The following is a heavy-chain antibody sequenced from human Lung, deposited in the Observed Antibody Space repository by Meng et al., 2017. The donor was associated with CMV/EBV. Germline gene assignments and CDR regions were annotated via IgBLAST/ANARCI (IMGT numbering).Heavy chain of an antibody. CDR2: IKTKTDGGTT. Sequence: GGSXRLXCAASGFTFNDAWMNWVRQAPGKGLEWVGRIKTKTDGGTTDYAAPVKGGFTISRDDSKNTLYMRMNSLKTEDTAVYYCTAGLYDSGGVDQWGQGTXVNGAS. CDR3: TAGLYDSGGVDQ. D-gene: IGHD3-22*01. J-gene: IGHJ4*02. V-gene: IGHV3-15*01. CDR1: GFTFNDAW.